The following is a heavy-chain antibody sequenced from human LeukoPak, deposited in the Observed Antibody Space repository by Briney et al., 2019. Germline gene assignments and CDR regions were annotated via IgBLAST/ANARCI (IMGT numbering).Heavy chain of an antibody. J-gene: IGHJ3*02. D-gene: IGHD4-23*01. CDR3: ARGGYGANDDAFDI. CDR1: GFTFSSYS. CDR2: ISSSTNTI. V-gene: IGHV3-48*02. Sequence: GRSLRLSCAASGFTFSSYSMSWVRQAPGKGLEWVSYISSSTNTIYYADSVKGRFTISRDNAKNSLFLQMNSLRDEDTAVYYCARGGYGANDDAFDIWGQGTMVTVSS.